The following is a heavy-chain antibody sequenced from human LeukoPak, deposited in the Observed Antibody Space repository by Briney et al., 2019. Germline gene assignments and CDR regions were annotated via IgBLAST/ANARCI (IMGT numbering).Heavy chain of an antibody. V-gene: IGHV3-30*02. Sequence: GGSLRLSCAASGFTFSSYGMHWVRQAPGKGLEWVAFIRYDGSNKYYADSVKGRFTISRDNSKNTLYLQMNSLRAEDTAVYYCAKDATVTTGYYFDYWGQGTLVPVSS. CDR3: AKDATVTTGYYFDY. CDR1: GFTFSSYG. CDR2: IRYDGSNK. D-gene: IGHD4-17*01. J-gene: IGHJ4*02.